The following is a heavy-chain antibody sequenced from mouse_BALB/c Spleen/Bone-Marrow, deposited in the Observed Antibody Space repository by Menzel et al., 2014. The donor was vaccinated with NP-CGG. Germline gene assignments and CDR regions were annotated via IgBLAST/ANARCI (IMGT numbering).Heavy chain of an antibody. CDR1: GFTFSTYG. V-gene: IGHV5-6*01. CDR3: TRQRNWDHYAMDY. J-gene: IGHJ4*01. Sequence: EVHLVESGGDLVKPGGSLKLSCAASGFTFSTYGMSWVRQTPDKRLEWVATISSGGGYTYYPDSVKGRFTISRDNANNTLYLQMSSLKSEDTAMYYCTRQRNWDHYAMDYWGQGTSVTASS. D-gene: IGHD4-1*01. CDR2: ISSGGGYT.